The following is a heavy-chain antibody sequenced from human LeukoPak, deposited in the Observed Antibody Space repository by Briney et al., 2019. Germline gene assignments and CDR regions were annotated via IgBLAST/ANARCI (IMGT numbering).Heavy chain of an antibody. Sequence: PSETLSLTCAVYGGSFSGYYWSWIRQPPGKGLEWIGEINHSGSTNYNPSLKSRVTISVDTSKNQFSLKLSSVTAADTAVYYCARGHYDYVWGSYRFPKKFDYWGQGTLVTVSS. CDR1: GGSFSGYY. J-gene: IGHJ4*02. D-gene: IGHD3-16*02. V-gene: IGHV4-34*01. CDR3: ARGHYDYVWGSYRFPKKFDY. CDR2: INHSGST.